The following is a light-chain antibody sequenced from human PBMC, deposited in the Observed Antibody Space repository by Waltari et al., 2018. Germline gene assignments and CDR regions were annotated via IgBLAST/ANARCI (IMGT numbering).Light chain of an antibody. CDR2: KDT. V-gene: IGLV3-25*03. CDR3: LSAYSGGSQGV. J-gene: IGLJ2*01. Sequence: SYELTQPPSVSVSPGQTAKIPCSGDALPKQYTYWYQQKPDQAPLLVIYKDTERPSGIPERFSGSSSGTTCTLTISGVQAEDEADYYCLSAYSGGSQGVFGGGTKLTVL. CDR1: ALPKQY.